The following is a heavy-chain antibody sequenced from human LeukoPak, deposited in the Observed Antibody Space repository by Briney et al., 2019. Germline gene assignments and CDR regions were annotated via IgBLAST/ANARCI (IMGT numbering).Heavy chain of an antibody. D-gene: IGHD3-9*01. CDR2: IAPDGSEK. CDR1: GLTFTDFW. Sequence: GGSLRLSCAASGLTFTDFWMNWVRQAPGRGLEWVANIAPDGSEKYYADSVKGRFTISRDNSKNTLDLQMDSLRVEDTAVYYCAKSTSYGIGFSHWFYLWGQGTLVTVSS. J-gene: IGHJ5*02. V-gene: IGHV3-7*01. CDR3: AKSTSYGIGFSHWFYL.